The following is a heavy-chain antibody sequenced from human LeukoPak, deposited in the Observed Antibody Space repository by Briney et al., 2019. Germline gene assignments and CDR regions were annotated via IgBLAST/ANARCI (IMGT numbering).Heavy chain of an antibody. D-gene: IGHD2-21*02. Sequence: GGSLRLSCTAYGFTFSSYEMNWVRQAPGKGLEWVAVISYDGSNKYYADSVKGRFTISRDNSKNTLYLQMNSLRAEDTAVYYCAREGDYYFDYWGQGTLVTVSS. CDR3: AREGDYYFDY. CDR1: GFTFSSYE. J-gene: IGHJ4*02. V-gene: IGHV3-30-3*01. CDR2: ISYDGSNK.